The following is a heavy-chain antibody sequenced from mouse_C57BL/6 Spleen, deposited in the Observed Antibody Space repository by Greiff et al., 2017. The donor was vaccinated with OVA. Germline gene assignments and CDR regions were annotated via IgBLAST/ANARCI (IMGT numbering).Heavy chain of an antibody. J-gene: IGHJ4*01. V-gene: IGHV1-53*01. CDR1: GYTFTSYW. CDR3: ARVLTTVVATGDYAMDD. CDR2: INPSNGGT. D-gene: IGHD1-1*01. Sequence: QVQLKQPGTELVKPGASVKLSCKASGYTFTSYWMHWVKQRPGQGLEWIGNINPSNGGTNYNEKFKSKATLTVDKSSSTAYMQLSSLTSEDSAVYYCARVLTTVVATGDYAMDDWGQGTSVTVSS.